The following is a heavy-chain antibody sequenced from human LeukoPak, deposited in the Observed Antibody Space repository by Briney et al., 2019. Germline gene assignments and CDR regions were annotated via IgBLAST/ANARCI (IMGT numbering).Heavy chain of an antibody. CDR3: ARGGSDTAMAHDY. J-gene: IGHJ4*02. V-gene: IGHV3-74*01. Sequence: PGGSLRLSCAASGNYWMHWVRQAPGKGLVWVSHINSDGSWTSYADSVKDRFTISRDDAKNTLYLQVNSLRVEDTGVYFCARGGSDTAMAHDYWGQGILVTVSS. CDR2: INSDGSWT. CDR1: GNYW. D-gene: IGHD5-18*01.